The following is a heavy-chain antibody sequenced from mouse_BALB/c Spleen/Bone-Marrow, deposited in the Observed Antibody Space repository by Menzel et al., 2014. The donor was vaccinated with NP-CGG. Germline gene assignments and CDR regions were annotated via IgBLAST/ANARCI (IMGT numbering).Heavy chain of an antibody. V-gene: IGHV3-5*02. CDR3: ARGAMITTGYFDY. J-gene: IGHJ2*01. D-gene: IGHD2-4*01. Sequence: DANLQESGPGLVQPPQTVSLTCTVTGISITTGNYRWSWIRQFPGNKLEWIGYIYYSGTITYNPSLTSRTTITRDTSKNHLFLEMNSLTAEDTATFYCARGAMITTGYFDYWGQATTLKVSS. CDR1: GISITTGNYR. CDR2: IYYSGTI.